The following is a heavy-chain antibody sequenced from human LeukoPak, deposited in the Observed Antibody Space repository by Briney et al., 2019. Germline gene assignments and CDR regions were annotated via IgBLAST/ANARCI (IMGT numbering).Heavy chain of an antibody. CDR1: GFTFSSYW. CDR3: ARDFYDSNGYRAFDI. V-gene: IGHV3-7*01. D-gene: IGHD3-22*01. Sequence: GGSLRLSCAASGFTFSSYWMSWVRQAPGKGLECVANIKQDGSEKYYVDSVKGRFTISRDNAKNSLYLQMNSLRAEDTAVYYCARDFYDSNGYRAFDIWGQGTMVTVSS. CDR2: IKQDGSEK. J-gene: IGHJ3*02.